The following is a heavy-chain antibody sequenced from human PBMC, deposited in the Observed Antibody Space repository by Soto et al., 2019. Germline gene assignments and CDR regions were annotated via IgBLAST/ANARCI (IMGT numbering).Heavy chain of an antibody. V-gene: IGHV4-59*01. CDR1: GGSIRSYY. Sequence: PSETLSLTCTVSGGSIRSYYWSWIRQPPGKGLEWIGYIYYSGSTNYNPSLKSRVTISVDTSKNQFSLKLSSVTAADTAVYYCARVSTPYYYGSGSHNWFDPWGQGTLVTVSS. D-gene: IGHD3-10*01. J-gene: IGHJ5*02. CDR2: IYYSGST. CDR3: ARVSTPYYYGSGSHNWFDP.